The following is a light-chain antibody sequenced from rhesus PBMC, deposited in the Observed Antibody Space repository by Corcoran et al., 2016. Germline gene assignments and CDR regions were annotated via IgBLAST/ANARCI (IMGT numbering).Light chain of an antibody. CDR1: QSLSSS. CDR3: LQPSNWPLT. V-gene: IGKV3-24*01. CDR2: GAS. Sequence: EIVMTQSPATLSLSPGERATLSCRASQSLSSSLAWYQQNPGQAPRLLIYGASSRATGIPDRFSGSGSGTDLTLTISSLEPEGVAVYCCLQPSNWPLTFGGGTKVELK. J-gene: IGKJ4*01.